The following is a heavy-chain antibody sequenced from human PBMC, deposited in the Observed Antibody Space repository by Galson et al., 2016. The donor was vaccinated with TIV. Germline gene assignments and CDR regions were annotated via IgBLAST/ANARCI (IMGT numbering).Heavy chain of an antibody. CDR2: INPYNSDR. J-gene: IGHJ4*02. CDR3: TRESKAGYNSGWADS. D-gene: IGHD5-12*01. CDR1: GYKFTTYP. V-gene: IGHV1-18*01. Sequence: SVKVSCKASGYKFTTYPISWVRQAPGQGPVWMGWINPYNSDRRIIQKFAGRVTMTVDASTSTSYMEMRSLRPDDTAIYYCTRESKAGYNSGWADSWGQGTLVTVSS.